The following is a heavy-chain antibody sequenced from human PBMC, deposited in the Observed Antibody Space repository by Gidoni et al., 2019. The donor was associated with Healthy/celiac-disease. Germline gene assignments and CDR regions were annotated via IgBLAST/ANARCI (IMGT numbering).Heavy chain of an antibody. CDR1: GFTVSSNY. V-gene: IGHV3-53*02. J-gene: IGHJ4*02. Sequence: EVQLVETGGGLIQPGGSLRLSCAASGFTVSSNYMSWVRQAPGKGLEWVSVIYSGGSTYYADSVKGRFTISRDNSKNTLYLQMNSLRAEDTAVYYCARDRGYYDILTGYPNPFDYWGQGTLVTVSS. CDR2: IYSGGST. D-gene: IGHD3-9*01. CDR3: ARDRGYYDILTGYPNPFDY.